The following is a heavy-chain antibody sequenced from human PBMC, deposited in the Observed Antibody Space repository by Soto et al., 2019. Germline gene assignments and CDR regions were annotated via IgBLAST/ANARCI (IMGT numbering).Heavy chain of an antibody. Sequence: GGSLRLSCAASGFTFSSYGIHWVRQAPGKGLEWVSGISGSGVNTHYADSVKGRFTISRDNSKNTLSLQMNSLRAEDTAVYYCAKEGAAYYYDSSGYRPFDFWGQGTQVTVSS. V-gene: IGHV3-23*01. D-gene: IGHD3-22*01. J-gene: IGHJ4*02. CDR3: AKEGAAYYYDSSGYRPFDF. CDR2: ISGSGVNT. CDR1: GFTFSSYG.